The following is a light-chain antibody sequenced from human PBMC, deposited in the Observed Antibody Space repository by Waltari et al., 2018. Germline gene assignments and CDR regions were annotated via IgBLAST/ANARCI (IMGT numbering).Light chain of an antibody. CDR1: QYISTY. CDR2: AAS. J-gene: IGKJ1*01. CDR3: QQSYDTPRT. Sequence: QMTQSPSSLSASFGDRVTITCRARQYISTYLNWYQQKPGKGPKLLIYAASTLQSGVPSRFSGSGYGTDFTFTISSLQLEDFATYYCQQSYDTPRTFGQGTKVEVK. V-gene: IGKV1-39*01.